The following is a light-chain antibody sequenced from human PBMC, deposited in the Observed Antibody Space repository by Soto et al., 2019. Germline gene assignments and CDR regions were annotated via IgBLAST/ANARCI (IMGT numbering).Light chain of an antibody. CDR1: SSNIGAGYH. J-gene: IGLJ2*01. Sequence: QSVLTQPPSVSGAPGQRVTISCTGSSSNIGAGYHVHWYQQLPGTAPKLLIYDHDNRPSGVPDRFPGSKSDTSASLAITGLQAEDEADYYCQSYDSSLSGSVFGGGTKLTVL. CDR2: DHD. V-gene: IGLV1-40*01. CDR3: QSYDSSLSGSV.